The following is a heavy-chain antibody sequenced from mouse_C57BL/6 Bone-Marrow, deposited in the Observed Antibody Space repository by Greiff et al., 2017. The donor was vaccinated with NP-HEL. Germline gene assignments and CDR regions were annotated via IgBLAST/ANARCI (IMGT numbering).Heavy chain of an antibody. D-gene: IGHD2-5*01. CDR1: GYTFTSYG. CDR3: ARSRAYYSNYGYAMDY. Sequence: VNVVESGAELARPGASVKLSCKASGYTFTSYGISWVKQRTGQGLEWIGEIYPRSGNTYYNEKFKGKATLTADKSSSTAYMELRSLTSEDSAVYFCARSRAYYSNYGYAMDYWGQGTSVTVSS. V-gene: IGHV1-81*01. J-gene: IGHJ4*01. CDR2: IYPRSGNT.